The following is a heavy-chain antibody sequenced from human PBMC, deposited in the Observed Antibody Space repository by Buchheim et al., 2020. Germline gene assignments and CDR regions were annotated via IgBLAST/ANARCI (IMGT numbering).Heavy chain of an antibody. V-gene: IGHV4-59*01. CDR1: GGSISSDY. CDR2: IFYSGNP. CDR3: ARGSGNSWHLLH. J-gene: IGHJ1*01. Sequence: QVQLQESGPGQVKPSETLSLTCTVSGGSISSDYWSWIRQSPGKGLEWIGCIFYSGNPHYNPSLKSRVTISSAQSKNQFSLKLNSVTAADTAVYYCARGSGNSWHLLHWGQGTL. D-gene: IGHD6-13*01.